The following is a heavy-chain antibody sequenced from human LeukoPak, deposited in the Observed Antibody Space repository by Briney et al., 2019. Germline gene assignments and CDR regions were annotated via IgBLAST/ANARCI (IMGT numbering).Heavy chain of an antibody. V-gene: IGHV6-1*01. J-gene: IGHJ4*02. CDR1: GDGVSSHNTA. CDR3: ARDLGFDFDY. Sequence: SQTLSLTCDISGDGVSSHNTAWNWIRQSPSRGLEWLGRTYYRSQWYTDYAVSVKSRLTVNPDTSKNQFSLQLNSVTPEDTAVYYCARDLGFDFDYWGQGALVTVSS. CDR2: TYYRSQWYT. D-gene: IGHD3-10*01.